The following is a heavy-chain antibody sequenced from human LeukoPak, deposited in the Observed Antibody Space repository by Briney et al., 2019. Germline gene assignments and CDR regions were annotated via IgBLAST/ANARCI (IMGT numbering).Heavy chain of an antibody. CDR2: INWNGGST. D-gene: IGHD3-10*01. CDR1: GFTFDDYG. J-gene: IGHJ6*03. Sequence: GGSLRLSCAASGFTFDDYGMSWVRQAPGKGLEWVSGINWNGGSTGYADSVKGRFTISRDNAKNSLYLQMNSLRAEDTALYYCARGLGGSGHPKYYYYMDVWGKGTTVTVSS. CDR3: ARGLGGSGHPKYYYYMDV. V-gene: IGHV3-20*04.